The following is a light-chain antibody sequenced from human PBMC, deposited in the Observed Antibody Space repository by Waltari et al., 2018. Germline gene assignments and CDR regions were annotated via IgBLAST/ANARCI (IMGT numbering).Light chain of an antibody. CDR2: DAS. V-gene: IGKV1-5*01. CDR1: QSISSW. J-gene: IGKJ3*01. CDR3: QQYKSSSFT. Sequence: DIQMTQSPSTLSASVGDRVPIPCRASQSISSWLAWYQQKPGKAPKLLIYDASSLESGVPSRFSGSGSGTEFTLTISSLQPDDFATYYCQQYKSSSFTFGPGTKVDIK.